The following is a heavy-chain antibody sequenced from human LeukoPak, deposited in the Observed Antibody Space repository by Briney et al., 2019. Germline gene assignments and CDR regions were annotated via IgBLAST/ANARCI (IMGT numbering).Heavy chain of an antibody. CDR2: ISSSGSTI. CDR3: ARGGGGGATFDY. Sequence: GGSLRLSCAASGFTFRSYGMHWIRQAPGMGLEWVSYISSSGSTIYYADSVKGRFTISRDNAKNSLYLQMNSLRAEDTAVHCCARGGGGGATFDYWGQGALVTVSS. V-gene: IGHV3-48*04. CDR1: GFTFRSYG. J-gene: IGHJ4*02. D-gene: IGHD1-26*01.